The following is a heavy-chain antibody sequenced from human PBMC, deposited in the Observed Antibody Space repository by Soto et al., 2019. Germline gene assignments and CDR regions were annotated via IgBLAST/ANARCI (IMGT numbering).Heavy chain of an antibody. CDR2: IIAIFGTA. V-gene: IGHV1-69*06. D-gene: IGHD2-21*02. CDR1: GGTFSSYA. J-gene: IGHJ6*02. Sequence: QVQLVQSGAEVKKPGSSVKVSCKASGGTFSSYAISWVRQAPGQGLEWMGGIIAIFGTANYAQKFQDRVTITADKSTTTDYMELSSLRSDDKAAYYCARGYCGGDCYRLTYYYCGMDVWGQGTTVTVSS. CDR3: ARGYCGGDCYRLTYYYCGMDV.